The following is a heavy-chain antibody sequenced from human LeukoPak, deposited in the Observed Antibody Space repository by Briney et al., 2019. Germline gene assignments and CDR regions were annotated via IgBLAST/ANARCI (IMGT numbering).Heavy chain of an antibody. CDR1: GFTFSSYW. CDR3: ARVRDDYTYFDC. V-gene: IGHV3-74*01. Sequence: GGSLRLSCAASGFTFSSYWMHWVRQAPGKGLMWVSRINSDGSRTTYADSVRGRFTISRDNAKSTLYLQMISLRAEDTAVYYCARVRDDYTYFDCWGQGTLVTVSS. J-gene: IGHJ4*02. CDR2: INSDGSRT. D-gene: IGHD4-11*01.